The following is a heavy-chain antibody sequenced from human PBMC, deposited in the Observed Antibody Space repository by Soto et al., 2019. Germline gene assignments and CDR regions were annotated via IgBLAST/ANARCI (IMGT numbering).Heavy chain of an antibody. J-gene: IGHJ4*02. V-gene: IGHV1-69*01. CDR3: ARQEIAAAAGTWYFDY. CDR1: GGTFSSYA. CDR2: IIPIFGTA. Sequence: QVQLVQSGAEVKKPGSSVMVSCKASGGTFSSYAISWVRQAPGQGLEWMGGIIPIFGTANYAQKFQGRVRITADESTSTAYMELSSLRSEDTAVYYCARQEIAAAAGTWYFDYWGQGTLVTVCS. D-gene: IGHD6-13*01.